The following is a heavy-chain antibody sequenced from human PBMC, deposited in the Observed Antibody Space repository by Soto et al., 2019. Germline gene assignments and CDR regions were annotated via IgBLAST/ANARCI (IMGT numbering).Heavy chain of an antibody. CDR3: ARDAPPPELRFLEWHNYDYNGMDV. J-gene: IGHJ6*02. D-gene: IGHD3-3*01. CDR1: GYSFTAYG. CDR2: ISCYNGKT. Sequence: ASVKVSCKTSGYSFTAYGISWVRQAPGQGLEWMGWISCYNGKTKYAQKVQGRVTMATDTSTSTAYMEVRSLRSDDTAIYYCARDAPPPELRFLEWHNYDYNGMDVWGQGTTVTVSS. V-gene: IGHV1-18*01.